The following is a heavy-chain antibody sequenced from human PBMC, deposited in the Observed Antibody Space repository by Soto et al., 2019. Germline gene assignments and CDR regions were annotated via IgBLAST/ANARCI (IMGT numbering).Heavy chain of an antibody. Sequence: PGGSLRLSCEVSGFTFSMYSMSWVRQSPGKGLEWVAKTPQDGVDGHYADSVKGRFIISRDNDKNSLHLQLNNLRAEDTAVYYCARDHLILPAHDFFYGSDVWGRGATVTVSS. V-gene: IGHV3-7*03. CDR1: GFTFSMYS. CDR2: TPQDGVDG. CDR3: ARDHLILPAHDFFYGSDV. D-gene: IGHD2-21*02. J-gene: IGHJ6*02.